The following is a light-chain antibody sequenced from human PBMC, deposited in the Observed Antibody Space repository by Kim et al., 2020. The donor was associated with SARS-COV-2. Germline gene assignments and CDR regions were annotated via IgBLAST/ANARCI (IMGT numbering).Light chain of an antibody. Sequence: RATLNCKSSQTVLYNSNNKNYLAWYQQKPGQAPKRLIYWASIRESGVSDRFSGSGSETDFTLTISSLQAEDVAVYYCQQYYSTPPSFGQGTKLEI. CDR2: WAS. CDR1: QTVLYNSNNKNY. V-gene: IGKV4-1*01. CDR3: QQYYSTPPS. J-gene: IGKJ2*03.